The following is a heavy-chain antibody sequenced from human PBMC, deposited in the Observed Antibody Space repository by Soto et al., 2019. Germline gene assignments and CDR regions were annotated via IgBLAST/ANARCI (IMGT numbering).Heavy chain of an antibody. CDR1: GYTFTSYG. D-gene: IGHD3-10*01. J-gene: IGHJ6*02. CDR3: ARVQTVSGHYGSGETGTPSYYYGMDV. V-gene: IGHV1-18*01. Sequence: GASVKVSCKASGYTFTSYGISWVRQAPGQGLEWMGWISAYNGNTNYAQKLQGRVTMTTDTSTSTAYMELRSLRSDDTAVYYCARVQTVSGHYGSGETGTPSYYYGMDVWGQGTTVTVSS. CDR2: ISAYNGNT.